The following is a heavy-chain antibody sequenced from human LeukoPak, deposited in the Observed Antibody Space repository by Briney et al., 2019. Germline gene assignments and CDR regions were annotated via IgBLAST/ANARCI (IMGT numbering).Heavy chain of an antibody. V-gene: IGHV4-59*01. CDR3: ASQVNDAFDI. J-gene: IGHJ3*02. Sequence: PSETLSLTCTVSGGSISNYYWSWIRQPSGKGLEWIGYIYYSGSTNYNPSLKSRVTISVDTSKNQFSLKLSSVTAADTAVYYCASQVNDAFDIWGQGTMVTVSS. CDR1: GGSISNYY. CDR2: IYYSGST.